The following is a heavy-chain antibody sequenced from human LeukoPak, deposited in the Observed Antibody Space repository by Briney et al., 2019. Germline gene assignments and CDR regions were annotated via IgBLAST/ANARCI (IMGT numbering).Heavy chain of an antibody. CDR3: ARGKRDFDY. D-gene: IGHD4-23*01. CDR1: GGSISSYC. Sequence: PSETLSLTCTVSGGSISSYCWIWIRQPAGKGLEWIGRICSSGSTIYNPSLKSRVTMSLDMSNNQFSLKLSSVTAADTAVYYCARGKRDFDYWGQGTLVTVSS. J-gene: IGHJ4*02. V-gene: IGHV4-4*07. CDR2: ICSSGST.